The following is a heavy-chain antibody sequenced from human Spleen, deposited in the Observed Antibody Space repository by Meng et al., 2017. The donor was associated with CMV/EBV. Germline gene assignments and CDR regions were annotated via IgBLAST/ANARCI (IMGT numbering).Heavy chain of an antibody. CDR1: GFTFSSYA. CDR2: VKPDGSEK. Sequence: GESLKISCAASGFTFSSYAMHWVRQAPGKGLEWVANVKPDGSEKYYVDSVKGRFTISRDNAKSSLYLQMNSLRAEDTAVYYCGRGPLIAAAGSYWGQGTLVTVSS. D-gene: IGHD6-13*01. CDR3: GRGPLIAAAGSY. V-gene: IGHV3-7*03. J-gene: IGHJ4*02.